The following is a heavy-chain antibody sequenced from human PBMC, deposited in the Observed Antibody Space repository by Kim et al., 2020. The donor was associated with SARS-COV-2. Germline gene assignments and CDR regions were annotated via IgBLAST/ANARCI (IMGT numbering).Heavy chain of an antibody. CDR1: GFTFSSYG. V-gene: IGHV3-30*03. CDR3: AISRV. J-gene: IGHJ6*02. CDR2: ISYDGSTK. Sequence: GGSLRLSCAASGFTFSSYGMHWVRQAPGKGLEWVAVISYDGSTKYYADSVKGRFTISRDNSKNTLYLQMNSLRAEDTAVYYCAISRVLGQGTTVTVSS.